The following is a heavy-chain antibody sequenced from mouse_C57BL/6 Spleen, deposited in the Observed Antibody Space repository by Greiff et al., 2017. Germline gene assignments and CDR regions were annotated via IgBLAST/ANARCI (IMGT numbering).Heavy chain of an antibody. CDR1: GYTFTSYW. CDR3: ARSHRGMDY. Sequence: QVQLQQSGAELVKPGASVKMSCKASGYTFTSYWITWVKQRPVQGLEWIGDIYPGSGSTNYNEKFKSKATLTVDTSSSTAYMQLSSLTSEDSAVYYCARSHRGMDYWGQGTSVTVSS. J-gene: IGHJ4*01. D-gene: IGHD3-1*01. CDR2: IYPGSGST. V-gene: IGHV1-55*01.